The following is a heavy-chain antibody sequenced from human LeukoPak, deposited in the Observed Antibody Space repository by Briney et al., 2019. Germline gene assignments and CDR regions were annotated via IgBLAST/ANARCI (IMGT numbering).Heavy chain of an antibody. Sequence: PSETLSLTCTVSGGSIRSYYWSWIRQPPGKGLEWIGYIYYSGSTNYNPSLKSRVTISVDTSKNQFSLKLSSVTAADTAVYYCARAQYSSSWYGWFDPWGQGTLVTVSS. CDR3: ARAQYSSSWYGWFDP. CDR1: GGSIRSYY. D-gene: IGHD6-13*01. CDR2: IYYSGST. V-gene: IGHV4-59*01. J-gene: IGHJ5*02.